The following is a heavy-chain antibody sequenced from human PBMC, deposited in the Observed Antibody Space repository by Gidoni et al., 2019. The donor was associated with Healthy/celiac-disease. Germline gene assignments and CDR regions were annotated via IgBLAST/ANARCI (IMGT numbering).Heavy chain of an antibody. D-gene: IGHD3-22*01. V-gene: IGHV3-9*01. CDR1: GFPFGDSA. CDR3: AKDKGDDSSGYSYYFDY. Sequence: EVQLVESGGGLLQPGRSLRLSCAASGFPFGDSAMHWVRQAPGKGLEWVSGISWNSGSIGYADSVKGRFTISRDNAKNSLYLQMNSLRAEDTALYYCAKDKGDDSSGYSYYFDYWGQGTLVTVSS. J-gene: IGHJ4*02. CDR2: ISWNSGSI.